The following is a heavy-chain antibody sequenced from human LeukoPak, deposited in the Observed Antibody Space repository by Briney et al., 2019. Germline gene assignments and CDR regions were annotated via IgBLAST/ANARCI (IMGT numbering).Heavy chain of an antibody. J-gene: IGHJ4*02. CDR3: ARLSVEYYDSSGYCYFDH. CDR2: IYHSGST. V-gene: IGHV4-30-2*01. CDR1: GGSISSGGYY. Sequence: PSETLSLTCTVSGGSISSGGYYWSWIRQPPGKGLEWIGYIYHSGSTYYNPSLKSRVTISVDRSKNQFSLKLSSVTAADTAVYYCARLSVEYYDSSGYCYFDHWGQGTLVTVSS. D-gene: IGHD3-22*01.